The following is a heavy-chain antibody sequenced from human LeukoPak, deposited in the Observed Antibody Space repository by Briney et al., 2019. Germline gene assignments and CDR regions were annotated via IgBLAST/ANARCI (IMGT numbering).Heavy chain of an antibody. CDR3: ARDAAEWELLHSAFDI. J-gene: IGHJ3*02. D-gene: IGHD1-26*01. V-gene: IGHV4-34*01. CDR1: GGSFSGYY. CDR2: INHSGST. Sequence: SETLSLTCAVYGGSFSGYYWSWIRQPPGKGPEWIGEINHSGSTNYNPSLKSRVTISVDTSKNQFSLKLSSVTAADTAVYYCARDAAEWELLHSAFDIWGQGTMVTVSS.